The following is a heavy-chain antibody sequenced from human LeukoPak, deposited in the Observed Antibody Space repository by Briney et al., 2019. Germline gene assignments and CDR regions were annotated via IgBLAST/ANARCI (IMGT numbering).Heavy chain of an antibody. CDR1: GFTFSTYW. J-gene: IGHJ4*02. D-gene: IGHD2-2*01. CDR2: INSDGVDT. Sequence: PGGSLRLSCAASGFTFSTYWMHWVRQAPGKGLVWVSRINSDGVDTFCADSVKGRFTVSRDNAKNTVYLEMQSLRAEDTAVYYCARGIGGSSTSQFDYWGQGALVTVSS. CDR3: ARGIGGSSTSQFDY. V-gene: IGHV3-74*01.